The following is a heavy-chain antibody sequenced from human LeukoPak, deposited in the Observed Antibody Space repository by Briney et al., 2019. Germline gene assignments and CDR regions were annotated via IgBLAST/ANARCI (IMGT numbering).Heavy chain of an antibody. CDR3: AKDLRSFLLELPFDY. V-gene: IGHV3-23*01. CDR1: GFTFSSYA. Sequence: PGGSLRLSCAASGFTFSSYAMSWVRQAPGKGLEWVSAISGSGGSTYYADSVKGRFTISRDNSKNTLYLQMNSLRAEDTAVYYCAKDLRSFLLELPFDYRGQGTLVTVSS. D-gene: IGHD1-7*01. CDR2: ISGSGGST. J-gene: IGHJ4*02.